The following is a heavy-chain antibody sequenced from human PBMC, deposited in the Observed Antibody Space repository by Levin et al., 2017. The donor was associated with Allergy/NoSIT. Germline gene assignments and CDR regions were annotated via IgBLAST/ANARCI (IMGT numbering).Heavy chain of an antibody. D-gene: IGHD6-6*01. J-gene: IGHJ5*02. V-gene: IGHV3-49*03. Sequence: GESLKISCTASGFTFGDYAMSWFRQAPGKGLEWVGFIRSKAYGGTTEYAASVKGRFTISRDDSKSIAYLQMNSLKTEDTAVYYCTRGSIAARPDWFDPWGQGTLVTVSS. CDR2: IRSKAYGGTT. CDR1: GFTFGDYA. CDR3: TRGSIAARPDWFDP.